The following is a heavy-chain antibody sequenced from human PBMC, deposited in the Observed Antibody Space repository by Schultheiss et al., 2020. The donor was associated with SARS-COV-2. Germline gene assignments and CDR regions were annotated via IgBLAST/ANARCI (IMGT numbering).Heavy chain of an antibody. CDR3: ARNWYFDL. CDR1: GGSFSGYY. J-gene: IGHJ2*01. CDR2: INHSGST. Sequence: SQTLSLTCAVYGGSFSGYYWSWIRQPPGKGLEWIGEINHSGSTNYNPSLKSRVTISIDTSNNQFSLKLTSVTAADTAVYYCARNWYFDLWGRGTLVTVSS. V-gene: IGHV4-34*01.